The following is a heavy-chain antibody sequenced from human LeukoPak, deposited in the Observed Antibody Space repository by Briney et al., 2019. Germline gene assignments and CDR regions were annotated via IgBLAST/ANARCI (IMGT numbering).Heavy chain of an antibody. Sequence: SETLSLTCAVYGGSFSGYYWSWIRQPPGKGLEWIGEINHSGSTNYNPSLTCRVTISVDTSKNQFSLKLSSVTAADTAVYYCARIDTAMVYPFDYWGQGTLVTVSS. CDR3: ARIDTAMVYPFDY. V-gene: IGHV4-34*01. D-gene: IGHD5-18*01. J-gene: IGHJ4*02. CDR2: INHSGST. CDR1: GGSFSGYY.